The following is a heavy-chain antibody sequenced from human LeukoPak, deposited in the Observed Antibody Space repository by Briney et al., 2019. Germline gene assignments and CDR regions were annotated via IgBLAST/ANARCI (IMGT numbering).Heavy chain of an antibody. V-gene: IGHV1-18*01. CDR2: ISAYYGNN. Sequence: GASVKVSCQECGYSLHQHRFYRLGQAPRQGVEWVGWISAYYGNNNYLQKPQTRDTMTTDTSTSPAYMELRSLRTDDTAVYYYARDLKGYYGLGSYSSAYWAQGTLVTVSS. D-gene: IGHD3-10*01. J-gene: IGHJ4*02. CDR3: ARDLKGYYGLGSYSSAY. CDR1: GYSLHQHR.